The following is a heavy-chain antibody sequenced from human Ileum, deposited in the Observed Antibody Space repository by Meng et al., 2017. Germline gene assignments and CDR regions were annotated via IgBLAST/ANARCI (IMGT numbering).Heavy chain of an antibody. Sequence: GESLKISCAASGFTFSSYAMSWVRQAPGKGLEWVAAISGSGGSTYYADSVKGRFTISRDNSKNTLYLQMNSLRDEDTAVDYCAKIYRCSAEYFQHWGQGTLVTVSS. CDR3: AKIYRCSAEYFQH. D-gene: IGHD6-13*01. V-gene: IGHV3-23*01. J-gene: IGHJ1*01. CDR1: GFTFSSYA. CDR2: ISGSGGST.